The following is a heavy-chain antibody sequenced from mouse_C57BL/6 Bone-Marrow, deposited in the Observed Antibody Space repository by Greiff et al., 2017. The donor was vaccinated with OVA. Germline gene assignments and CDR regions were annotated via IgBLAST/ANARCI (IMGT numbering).Heavy chain of an antibody. J-gene: IGHJ3*01. CDR3: ARRDGSSYAWFAY. D-gene: IGHD1-1*01. V-gene: IGHV1-55*01. Sequence: QVQLQQPGAELVKPGASVKMSCKASGYTFTSYWITWVKQRPGQGLEWIGDIYPGSGSTNYNEKFKSKAPLTVATSSSTAYMQLSSLTSEDSAVYYCARRDGSSYAWFAYWGQGTLVTVSA. CDR1: GYTFTSYW. CDR2: IYPGSGST.